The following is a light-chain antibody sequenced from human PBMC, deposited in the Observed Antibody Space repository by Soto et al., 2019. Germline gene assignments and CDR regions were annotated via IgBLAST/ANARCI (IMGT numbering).Light chain of an antibody. V-gene: IGKV1-39*01. J-gene: IGKJ2*02. Sequence: DIQMTQSPSTLSASVGDRVTITCRASQSINNWLAWYQQKPGKAPKLLIYAASTLQSGVPSRFSGSGSGTDFTLTISSLQPEDVASFYCQQSYSLPGTFGQGTKLEI. CDR2: AAS. CDR1: QSINNW. CDR3: QQSYSLPGT.